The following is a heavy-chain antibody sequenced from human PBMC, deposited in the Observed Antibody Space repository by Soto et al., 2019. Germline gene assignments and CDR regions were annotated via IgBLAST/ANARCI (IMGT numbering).Heavy chain of an antibody. V-gene: IGHV5-51*01. J-gene: IGHJ4*02. Sequence: PGESLKISCHGSVYSFTSNWIGCVRQMPGKGLEWMGIINPADSDIKYSPSFQGQVTISADKSIGTAYLQWSSLKASDTAMYYCARHQRDDASRKIDCWGQGTLVTVSS. CDR1: VYSFTSNW. D-gene: IGHD3-16*01. CDR3: ARHQRDDASRKIDC. CDR2: INPADSDI.